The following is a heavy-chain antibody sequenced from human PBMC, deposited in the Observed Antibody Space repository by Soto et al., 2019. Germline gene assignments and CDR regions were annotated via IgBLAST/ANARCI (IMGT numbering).Heavy chain of an antibody. CDR2: IIPIFSIA. CDR3: ARENSGNYFDAFDI. V-gene: IGHV1-69*13. CDR1: GGTFSTYT. Sequence: ASVKVSCKASGGTFSTYTINWVRQAPGQGLEWMGGIIPIFSIANYAQKFQGRVTITADESTSTAYMELSSLRSEDTAVYYCARENSGNYFDAFDIWGQGTMVTVSS. J-gene: IGHJ3*02. D-gene: IGHD1-26*01.